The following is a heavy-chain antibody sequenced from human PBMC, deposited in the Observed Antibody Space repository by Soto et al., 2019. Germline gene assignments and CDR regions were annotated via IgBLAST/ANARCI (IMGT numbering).Heavy chain of an antibody. V-gene: IGHV1-3*01. Sequence: ASVKVSCKASGGTFSSYAMHWVRQAPGQRLEWMGWINAGNGNTKYSQKFQGRVTITRDTSASTAYMELSSLRSEDTAVYYCAKALTAHDYGDYGWFDPWGQGTLVTVSS. CDR3: AKALTAHDYGDYGWFDP. CDR2: INAGNGNT. CDR1: GGTFSSYA. J-gene: IGHJ5*02. D-gene: IGHD4-17*01.